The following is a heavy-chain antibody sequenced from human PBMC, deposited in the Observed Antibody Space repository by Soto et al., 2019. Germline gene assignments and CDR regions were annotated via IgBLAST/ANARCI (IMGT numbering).Heavy chain of an antibody. CDR3: ARLGVLPWFGELLAWLVP. CDR2: IYYSGST. D-gene: IGHD3-10*01. Sequence: PSETLSLTCTVSGGSISSSSYYWGWIRQPPGKGLEWIGSIYYSGSTYYNPSLKSRVTISVDTSKNQFSLKLSAVTAPGTAGHYCARLGVLPWFGELLAWLVPWGQGTLVTASS. CDR1: GGSISSSSYY. J-gene: IGHJ5*02. V-gene: IGHV4-39*01.